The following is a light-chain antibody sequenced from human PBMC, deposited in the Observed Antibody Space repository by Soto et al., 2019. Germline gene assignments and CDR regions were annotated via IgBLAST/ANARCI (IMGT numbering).Light chain of an antibody. J-gene: IGKJ2*01. CDR1: QCISTS. CDR3: QQNYSVPYT. V-gene: IGKV1-39*01. Sequence: DIQMSQSPSSLSASVGDRLTITCRASQCISTSLNWYQQRPGKAPKLLIFAASNLQSGVPARFSGSTSGTDFTLTISTPQPEDSATYYCQQNYSVPYTFGQGTKVDI. CDR2: AAS.